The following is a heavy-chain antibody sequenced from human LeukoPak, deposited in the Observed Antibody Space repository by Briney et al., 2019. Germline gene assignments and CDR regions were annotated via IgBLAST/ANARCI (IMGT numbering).Heavy chain of an antibody. Sequence: GASVKVSCKASGYTFTSYDINWVRQATGQGLEWMGWMNPNSGNTGYAQKFQGRVTITRHTSISTAYMELSSLRSEDTAVYYCARAYLDWDYYYYMDVWGKGTTVTVSS. CDR2: MNPNSGNT. J-gene: IGHJ6*03. CDR3: ARAYLDWDYYYYMDV. V-gene: IGHV1-8*03. CDR1: GYTFTSYD. D-gene: IGHD3-3*01.